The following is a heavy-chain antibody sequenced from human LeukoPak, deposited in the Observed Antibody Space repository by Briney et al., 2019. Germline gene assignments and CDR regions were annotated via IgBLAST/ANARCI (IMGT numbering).Heavy chain of an antibody. D-gene: IGHD5-12*01. CDR2: INPNSGGT. CDR1: GYTFTGYY. Sequence: ASVKVSCKASGYTFTGYYMHWVRQAPGQGLEWMGWINPNSGGTNYAQKFQGRVTMTRDTSISTAYMELSSRRSEDTAVYYCAQRGYSGYDYVDYMDVWGKGTTVTISS. J-gene: IGHJ6*03. V-gene: IGHV1-2*02. CDR3: AQRGYSGYDYVDYMDV.